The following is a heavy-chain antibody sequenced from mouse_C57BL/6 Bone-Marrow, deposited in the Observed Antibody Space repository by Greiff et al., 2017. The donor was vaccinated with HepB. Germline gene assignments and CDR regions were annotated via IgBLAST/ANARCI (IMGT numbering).Heavy chain of an antibody. J-gene: IGHJ2*01. CDR1: GFTFSSYT. Sequence: EVKLMESGGGLVKPGGSLKLSCAASGFTFSSYTMSWVRQTPEKRLEWVATISGGGGNTYYPDSVKGRFTISRDNAKNTLDLQMSSLRSEDTALYYCARQGNWSTDYWGQGTTLTVSS. D-gene: IGHD4-1*01. CDR3: ARQGNWSTDY. V-gene: IGHV5-9*01. CDR2: ISGGGGNT.